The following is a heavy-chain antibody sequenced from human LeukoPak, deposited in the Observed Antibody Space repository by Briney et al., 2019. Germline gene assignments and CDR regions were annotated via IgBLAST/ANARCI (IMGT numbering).Heavy chain of an antibody. Sequence: PSETLSLTCAVYGGSFSGYYWSWIRQPPGKGLEWIGEINHSGSTNYNPSLKSRVTISVDTSKNQFSPKLSSVTAADTAVYYCARLWRWLQQGDYWGQGTLVTVSS. D-gene: IGHD5-24*01. J-gene: IGHJ4*02. CDR1: GGSFSGYY. CDR3: ARLWRWLQQGDY. CDR2: INHSGST. V-gene: IGHV4-34*01.